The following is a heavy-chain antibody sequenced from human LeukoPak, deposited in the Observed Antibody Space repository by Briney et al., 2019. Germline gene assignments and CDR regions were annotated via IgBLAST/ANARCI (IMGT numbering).Heavy chain of an antibody. D-gene: IGHD6-13*01. Sequence: AGESLKISCQGSGYSFSRFWIGWVRQMPGKGLELMGIIDPDDSDSRYSPSFQGQVTISVDKSIKTAYLQWSSLKASDTAMYYCARPAAAGALDYWGQGTLVTVSS. J-gene: IGHJ4*02. CDR3: ARPAAAGALDY. CDR2: IDPDDSDS. CDR1: GYSFSRFW. V-gene: IGHV5-51*01.